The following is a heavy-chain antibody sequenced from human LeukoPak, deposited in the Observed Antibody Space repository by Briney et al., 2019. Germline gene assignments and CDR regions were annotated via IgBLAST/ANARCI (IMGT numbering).Heavy chain of an antibody. J-gene: IGHJ3*02. D-gene: IGHD1-26*01. V-gene: IGHV4-4*07. Sequence: SETLSLTCTVSGGSISSYYWSWIRQPAGKGLEWIGRIYTSGSTNYNPSLKSRVTMSVDTSKNQFSLKLSSVTAADTAVYYCARDFRHSGSYAFDIWGQGTMVTVSS. CDR2: IYTSGST. CDR3: ARDFRHSGSYAFDI. CDR1: GGSISSYY.